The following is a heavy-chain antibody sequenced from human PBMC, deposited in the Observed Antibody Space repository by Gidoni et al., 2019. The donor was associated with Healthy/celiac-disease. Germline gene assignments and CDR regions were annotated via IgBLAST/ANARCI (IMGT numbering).Heavy chain of an antibody. V-gene: IGHV3-21*01. J-gene: IGHJ4*02. CDR2: ISSSSSYI. CDR3: ARVATIEVFDY. CDR1: GFTFSSYS. D-gene: IGHD5-12*01. Sequence: EVQLVESGGGLVTPGGSLRLSCAASGFTFSSYSMNWVRQAPGKGLEWVSSISSSSSYIYYADSVKGRFTISRDNAKNSLYLQMNSLRAEDTAVYYCARVATIEVFDYWGQGTLVTVSS.